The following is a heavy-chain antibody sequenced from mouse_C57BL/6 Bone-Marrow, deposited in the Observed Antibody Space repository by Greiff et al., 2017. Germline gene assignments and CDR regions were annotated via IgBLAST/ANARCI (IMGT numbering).Heavy chain of an antibody. V-gene: IGHV1-64*01. CDR3: ARCRYYYGSSSYWYFDV. CDR2: IHPNSGST. CDR1: GYTFTSYW. D-gene: IGHD1-1*01. J-gene: IGHJ1*03. Sequence: QVQLQQPGAELVKPGASVKLSCKASGYTFTSYWMHWVKQRPGQGLEWIGMIHPNSGSTNYNAKFKSKATLTVDKSSSTAYMQLSSLTSEDSAVYYCARCRYYYGSSSYWYFDVWGTGTTVTVSS.